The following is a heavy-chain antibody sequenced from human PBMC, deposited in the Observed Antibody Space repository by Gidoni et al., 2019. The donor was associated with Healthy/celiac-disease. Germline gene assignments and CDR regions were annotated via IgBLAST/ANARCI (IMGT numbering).Heavy chain of an antibody. CDR1: GFTVSSNY. D-gene: IGHD3-3*01. CDR2: IYSGGST. CDR3: AVYYDFWSGYPPEGGMDV. Sequence: EVQLVESGGGLIQPGGSLRLSCAASGFTVSSNYMSWVRQAPGKGLEWVSVIYSGGSTYYADSVKGRCTISRDNSKNTLYLQMNSLRAEDTAVYYCAVYYDFWSGYPPEGGMDVWGQGTTVTVSS. V-gene: IGHV3-53*01. J-gene: IGHJ6*02.